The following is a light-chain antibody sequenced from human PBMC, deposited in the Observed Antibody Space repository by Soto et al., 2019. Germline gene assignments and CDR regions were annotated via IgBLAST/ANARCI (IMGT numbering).Light chain of an antibody. CDR2: DVS. CDR3: CSYAGTYNFWV. V-gene: IGLV2-11*01. CDR1: NSDIGGYNY. Sequence: QSALTQPRSVSGSPGQSVTISCTGTNSDIGGYNYVSWYQQHPGKAPKVMIYDVSRRPSGVPDRLSGSESGNTASLTISGLQAEDEADYYCCSYAGTYNFWVFGGGTKLTVL. J-gene: IGLJ3*02.